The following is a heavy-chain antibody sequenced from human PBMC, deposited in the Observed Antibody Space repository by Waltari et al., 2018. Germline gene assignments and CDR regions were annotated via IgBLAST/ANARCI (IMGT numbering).Heavy chain of an antibody. CDR1: GYTFTDNY. CDR2: INPNNGGT. D-gene: IGHD3-3*01. CDR3: ARGDPSVYYTSHMDV. V-gene: IGHV1-2*02. Sequence: QVQLVQSGAEVKKPGASVKVSCKASGYTFTDNYMHWVRQAPGQGLEWMRCINPNNGGTNYAQKSQGRVTMTRDTSISTAFMDLSRLKSDDTAVYFCARGDPSVYYTSHMDVWGKGTTVTVSS. J-gene: IGHJ6*03.